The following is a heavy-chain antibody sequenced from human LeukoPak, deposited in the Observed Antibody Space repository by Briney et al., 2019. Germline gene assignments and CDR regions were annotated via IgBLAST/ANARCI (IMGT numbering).Heavy chain of an antibody. V-gene: IGHV5-51*01. Sequence: GESLKISCKGSGYGFFGYWIGWVRQMPGKGLEWMGIIYPGDSDTRYSPSFQGQVTISADKSISTAYLQWSSLKASDTAMYYCARRGLYSSSWYIDYWGQGTLVTVSS. CDR3: ARRGLYSSSWYIDY. D-gene: IGHD6-13*01. J-gene: IGHJ4*02. CDR2: IYPGDSDT. CDR1: GYGFFGYW.